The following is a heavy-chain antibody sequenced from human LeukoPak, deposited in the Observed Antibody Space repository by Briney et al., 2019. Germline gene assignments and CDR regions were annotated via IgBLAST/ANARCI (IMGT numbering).Heavy chain of an antibody. CDR3: ARVELGNAFDI. Sequence: PGGSLRLSCAASGFTFSSYDMHWVRQATGKGLEWVSAIGTAGDTYYPGSVKGRFTISRENAKNSLYLQMNSLRAGDTAVYYCARVELGNAFDIWGQGTMVTVSS. V-gene: IGHV3-13*01. CDR1: GFTFSSYD. CDR2: IGTAGDT. J-gene: IGHJ3*02. D-gene: IGHD3-10*01.